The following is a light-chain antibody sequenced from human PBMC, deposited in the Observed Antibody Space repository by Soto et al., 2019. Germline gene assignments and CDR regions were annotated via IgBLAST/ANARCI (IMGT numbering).Light chain of an antibody. V-gene: IGLV4-69*01. J-gene: IGLJ3*02. CDR3: QTWGTGIQV. CDR1: SGHSSYA. CDR2: LNSDGSH. Sequence: QPVLTQSPSASASLGASVKLTCTLSSGHSSYAIAWHQQQPEQGPRYLMKLNSDGSHSKGDGIPDRFSGSSSGAERYLTSSSVQSEDEADYYCQTWGTGIQVFGGGTKLTVL.